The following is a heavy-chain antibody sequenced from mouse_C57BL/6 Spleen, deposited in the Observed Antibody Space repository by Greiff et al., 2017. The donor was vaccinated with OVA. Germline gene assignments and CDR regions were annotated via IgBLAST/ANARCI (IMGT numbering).Heavy chain of an antibody. J-gene: IGHJ2*01. V-gene: IGHV7-3*01. CDR1: GFTFTDYY. CDR3: ARYNWEVDFDY. CDR2: IRNKANGYTT. D-gene: IGHD4-1*01. Sequence: EVKLMESGGGLVQPGGSLSLSCAASGFTFTDYYMSWVRQPPGTALEWLGFIRNKANGYTTEYSASVQGRFTISRDNSQSILYLQKNALRAEDMAAYDCARYNWEVDFDYWGQGTTLTVSS.